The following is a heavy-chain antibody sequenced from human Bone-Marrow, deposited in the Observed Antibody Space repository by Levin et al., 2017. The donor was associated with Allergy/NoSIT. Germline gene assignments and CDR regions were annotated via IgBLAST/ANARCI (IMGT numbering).Heavy chain of an antibody. D-gene: IGHD3-3*01. CDR1: GFTFTHAW. J-gene: IGHJ1*01. CDR3: CTDPALEWRSGHWTLVQH. V-gene: IGHV3-15*01. Sequence: KSGGSLRLSCAASGFTFTHAWMGWVRQAPGKGLEWVGRIQRTLDNGTTDYAPHVKGRFTISRDDSRKTIYLHMTDLQIDDTAIYFCCTDPALEWRSGHWTLVQHWGQGTLVSVSS. CDR2: IQRTLDNGTT.